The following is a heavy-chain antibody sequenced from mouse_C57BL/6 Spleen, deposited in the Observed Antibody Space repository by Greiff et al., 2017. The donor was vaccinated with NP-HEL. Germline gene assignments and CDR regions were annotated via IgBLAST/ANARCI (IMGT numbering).Heavy chain of an antibody. J-gene: IGHJ2*01. CDR2: IYPGDGDT. CDR3: ALIYYDYAGYYFDY. V-gene: IGHV1-82*01. D-gene: IGHD2-4*01. CDR1: GYAFSSSW. Sequence: VKLMESGPELVKPGASVKISCKASGYAFSSSWMNWVKQRPGKGLEWIGRIYPGDGDTNYNGKFKGKATLTADKSSSTAYMQLSSLTSEDSAVYFCALIYYDYAGYYFDYWGQGTTLTVSS.